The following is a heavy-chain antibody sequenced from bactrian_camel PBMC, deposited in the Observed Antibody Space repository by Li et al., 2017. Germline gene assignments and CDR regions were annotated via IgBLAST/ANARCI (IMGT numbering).Heavy chain of an antibody. J-gene: IGHJ4*01. Sequence: DVQLVESGGGSVQAGGSLRLSCTRSGYTDENICMAWFRQAPGQERERVATVYTAGGNPYYSDSVKGRFTISVDGAKNMVYLQMNSLKPEDTGLYVCAGDLDWGRADCTVQDDYTYWAWGPRSPSP. V-gene: IGHV3S40*01. CDR1: GYTDENIC. D-gene: IGHD4*01. CDR2: VYTAGGNP.